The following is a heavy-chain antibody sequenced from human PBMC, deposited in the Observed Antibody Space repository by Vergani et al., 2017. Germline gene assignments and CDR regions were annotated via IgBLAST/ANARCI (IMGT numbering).Heavy chain of an antibody. CDR3: ARDSRGGNSDY. Sequence: QVQLQESGPGLVKPSQTLSLTCTVSGGSISSGGYYWSWIRQHPGKGLEWIGYIYYSGSTYYHPSLKSRVTISVDTSKNQFSLKLSSVTAADTALYYCARDSRGGNSDYWGQGTLVTVSS. CDR2: IYYSGST. V-gene: IGHV4-31*03. D-gene: IGHD2-15*01. J-gene: IGHJ4*02. CDR1: GGSISSGGYY.